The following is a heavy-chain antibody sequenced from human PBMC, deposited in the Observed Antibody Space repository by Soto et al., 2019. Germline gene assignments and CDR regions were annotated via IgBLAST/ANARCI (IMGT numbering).Heavy chain of an antibody. CDR3: AIRYSYCCYIHV. V-gene: IGHV4-4*02. CDR2: IYHSGST. CDR1: SGSISSSDW. Sequence: QVQLQESGPGLVKPSGTLSLTCAVSSGSISSSDWWSWVRQPPGKGLEWIGEIYHSGSTNYNPSLKSRVTISVDKSKNQFSLKLSSVTAADTAIYYWAIRYSYCCYIHVWGIGTTVTVFS. J-gene: IGHJ6*03. D-gene: IGHD4-4*01.